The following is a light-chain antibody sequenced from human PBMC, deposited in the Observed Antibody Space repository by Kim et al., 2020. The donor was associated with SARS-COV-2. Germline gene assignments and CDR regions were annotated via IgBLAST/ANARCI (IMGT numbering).Light chain of an antibody. Sequence: GTTLTISCTRSSGSIASSYVQWYQQRPGSAPTTVIYEYNRRPSGVPHRFSGSIDSSSNSASLTISGLKTEDEADYYCQSYDSNSQVFGGGTQLTVL. CDR3: QSYDSNSQV. CDR1: SGSIASSY. V-gene: IGLV6-57*03. J-gene: IGLJ3*02. CDR2: EYN.